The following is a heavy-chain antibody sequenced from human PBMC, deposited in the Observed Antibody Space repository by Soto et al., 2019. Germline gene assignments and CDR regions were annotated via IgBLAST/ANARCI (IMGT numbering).Heavy chain of an antibody. CDR3: VRGYCTTTPCSGDFQH. Sequence: QVQLVQSGAEVKKPGASVKVACKASGYKFTTYFIHWVRQAPGQGLELMGMIHPSGDTGYGQKFRGRVTMTIDTFTTTAYMGLRNLTSEATAIYFSVRGYCTTTPCSGDFQHWGQGTLVTVSS. J-gene: IGHJ1*01. V-gene: IGHV1-46*01. CDR2: IHPSGDT. CDR1: GYKFTTYF. D-gene: IGHD2-8*01.